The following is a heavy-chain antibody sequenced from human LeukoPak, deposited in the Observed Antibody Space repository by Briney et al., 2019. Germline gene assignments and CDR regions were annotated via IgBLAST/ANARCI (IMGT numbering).Heavy chain of an antibody. CDR2: ISWNSGSI. Sequence: GGSLRLSCAASGFTFDDYAMHWVRQAPGKGLEWVSGISWNSGSIGYADSVKGRFTISRDNSKNTLYLQMNSLRAEDTAVYYCAGYYYDSSGSYNWFDPWGQGTLVTVSS. V-gene: IGHV3-9*01. D-gene: IGHD3-22*01. CDR3: AGYYYDSSGSYNWFDP. CDR1: GFTFDDYA. J-gene: IGHJ5*02.